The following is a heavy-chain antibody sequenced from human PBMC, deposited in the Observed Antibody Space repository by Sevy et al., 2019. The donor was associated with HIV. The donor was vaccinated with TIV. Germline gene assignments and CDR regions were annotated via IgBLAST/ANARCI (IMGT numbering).Heavy chain of an antibody. Sequence: GESLKISCKGSGYSFTSYWIGWVRQMPGKGLEWMGIIYPGDSDTRYSPSFQGQVTISADKSISTAYLQWSSLKASDTAMYYCARRPRGYCSGGSCYGAFDIWGQRTMVTVSS. V-gene: IGHV5-51*01. CDR2: IYPGDSDT. CDR1: GYSFTSYW. CDR3: ARRPRGYCSGGSCYGAFDI. D-gene: IGHD2-15*01. J-gene: IGHJ3*02.